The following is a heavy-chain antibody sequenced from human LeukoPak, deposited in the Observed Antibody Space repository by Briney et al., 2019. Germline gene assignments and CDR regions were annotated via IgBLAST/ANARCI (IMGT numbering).Heavy chain of an antibody. CDR1: GGSISSYY. CDR2: IYHSGST. Sequence: SETLSLTCTVSGGSISSYYWSWIRQPPGKGLEWIGYIYHSGSTNYNPSLKSRVTISVDTSKNQFSLKLSSVTAADTAVYYCARGVRWLQLPYFDYWGQGTLVTVSS. CDR3: ARGVRWLQLPYFDY. D-gene: IGHD5-24*01. V-gene: IGHV4-59*12. J-gene: IGHJ4*02.